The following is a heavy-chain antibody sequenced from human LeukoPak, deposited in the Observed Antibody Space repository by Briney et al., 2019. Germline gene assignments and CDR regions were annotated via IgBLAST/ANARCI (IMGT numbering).Heavy chain of an antibody. D-gene: IGHD2-2*01. Sequence: ASVKVSCKASGYTFTSYGISWVRQAPGQGLEWMGWISAYNGNTNYAQKLQGRVTMTTDTSTSTAYMELRSLRSDDTAVYYCARDSDAGYQLEYYYYSGMDVWGQGTTVTVSS. CDR2: ISAYNGNT. CDR1: GYTFTSYG. V-gene: IGHV1-18*01. CDR3: ARDSDAGYQLEYYYYSGMDV. J-gene: IGHJ6*02.